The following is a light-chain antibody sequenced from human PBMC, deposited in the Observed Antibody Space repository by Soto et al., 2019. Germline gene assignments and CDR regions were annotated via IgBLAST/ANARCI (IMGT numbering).Light chain of an antibody. CDR3: LSNSASINV. Sequence: QSALTQPPSASGSPGQSVAISCTGTSSDVGASDYVSWYQQHSGKAPKLLLYEVNKRPSGVPDRFSGSKSGNTASLTVSAVQAADEYDYSCLSNSASINVLGAGTKLTVL. CDR2: EVN. J-gene: IGLJ1*01. V-gene: IGLV2-8*01. CDR1: SSDVGASDY.